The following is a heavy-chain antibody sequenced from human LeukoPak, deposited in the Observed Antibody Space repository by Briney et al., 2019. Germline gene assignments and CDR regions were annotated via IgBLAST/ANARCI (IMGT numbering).Heavy chain of an antibody. CDR1: GFSFSSYG. V-gene: IGHV3-30*18. CDR2: ISNDGSIT. J-gene: IGHJ4*02. D-gene: IGHD4-11*01. CDR3: AKSKSPYPMDYIFDF. Sequence: QAGGSLRLSCAASGFSFSSYGMHWVRQAPGKGLEWVAVISNDGSITKYGDSVKGRFTISRDNSKNTLYVQMNSLRTDDAAVYYCAKSKSPYPMDYIFDFWGQGTLVTVCS.